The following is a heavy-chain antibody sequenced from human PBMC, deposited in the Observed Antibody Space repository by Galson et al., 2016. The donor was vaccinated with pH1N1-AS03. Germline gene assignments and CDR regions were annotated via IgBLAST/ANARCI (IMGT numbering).Heavy chain of an antibody. J-gene: IGHJ4*02. V-gene: IGHV3-15*01. CDR2: IKSKTHGGTT. D-gene: IGHD2-21*02. Sequence: SLRLSCAASGFSFTNAWMNWVRQVPGKGLEWVGRIKSKTHGGTTVYAAPVKGRFTISRDDSKSMVYLQMNSLKTEDTAVYYCSTGLLWFDFFEFWGPGTLVTVSS. CDR3: STGLLWFDFFEF. CDR1: GFSFTNAW.